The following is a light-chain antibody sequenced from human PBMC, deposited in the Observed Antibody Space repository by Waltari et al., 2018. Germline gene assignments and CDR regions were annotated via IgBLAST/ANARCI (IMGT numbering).Light chain of an antibody. CDR2: GAS. CDR1: QSVSNND. CDR3: HLYGSART. J-gene: IGKJ4*01. V-gene: IGKV3-20*01. Sequence: NVLTQSPGTLSLSPGERATLSCRASQSVSNNDLAWFQQQPGQAPRLLIYGASSRATGIPDRFSGSGSGTDFTLTISRLEPEDSAVYFCHLYGSARTFGGGTKVEIK.